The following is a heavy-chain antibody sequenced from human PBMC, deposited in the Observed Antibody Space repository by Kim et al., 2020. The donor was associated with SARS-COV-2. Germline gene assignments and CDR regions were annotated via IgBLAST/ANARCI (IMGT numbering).Heavy chain of an antibody. CDR1: GYIFPNFW. D-gene: IGHD4-17*01. V-gene: IGHV5-51*01. J-gene: IGHJ4*02. CDR3: IRSKRTTDWIDF. Sequence: GESLKISCKGAGYIFPNFWIGWVRQRPGKGLEWMGIIYPVDSDARYRPSFQGQVTLSADTSTNTAYLQWDGLRPSDTAIYYCIRSKRTTDWIDFWGPGTLVTVSS. CDR2: IYPVDSDA.